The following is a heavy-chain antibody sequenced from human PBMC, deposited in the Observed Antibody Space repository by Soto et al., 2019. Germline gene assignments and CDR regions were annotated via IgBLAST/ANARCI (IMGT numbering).Heavy chain of an antibody. D-gene: IGHD3-3*01. V-gene: IGHV4-38-2*02. CDR3: ARDVRFLEWLPTDRFDP. Sequence: SETLSLTCAFSGYSISSGYYWGWLRQPPGKGLEWIGSIYHSGSTYYNPSLKSRVTISVDTSKNQFSLKLSSVTAADTAVYYCARDVRFLEWLPTDRFDPWGQGTLVTVSS. CDR1: GYSISSGYY. J-gene: IGHJ5*02. CDR2: IYHSGST.